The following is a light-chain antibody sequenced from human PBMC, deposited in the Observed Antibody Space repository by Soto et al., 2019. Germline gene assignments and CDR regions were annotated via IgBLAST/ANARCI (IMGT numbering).Light chain of an antibody. Sequence: NFMLTQPHSVSESPGKTVTIYCTRSSGSIASNYVQWYQQRPGSAPTTVIYEDNQRPSGVPDRFSGSIDSSSNSASLTISGLKTEDEADYSCQSYDSSNRDVVFGGGTKVTVL. CDR2: EDN. CDR1: SGSIASNY. CDR3: QSYDSSNRDVV. V-gene: IGLV6-57*04. J-gene: IGLJ2*01.